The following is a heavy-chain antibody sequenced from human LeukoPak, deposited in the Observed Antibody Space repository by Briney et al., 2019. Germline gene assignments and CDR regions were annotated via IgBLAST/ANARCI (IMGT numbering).Heavy chain of an antibody. CDR2: IVPIFGIG. CDR1: GGTFSNYA. Sequence: AASVKVSCKASGGTFSNYAISWVRQVPGQGLEWMGGIVPIFGIGNYAQKFKGRVTITADASTSTAYMELSSLRSEDTAVYYCARARDSYGDYDYWGQGTLVTVSS. D-gene: IGHD4-17*01. V-gene: IGHV1-69*13. J-gene: IGHJ4*02. CDR3: ARARDSYGDYDY.